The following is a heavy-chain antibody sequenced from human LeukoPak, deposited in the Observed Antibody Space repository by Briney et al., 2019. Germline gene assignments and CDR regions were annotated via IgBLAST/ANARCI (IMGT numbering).Heavy chain of an antibody. CDR2: IASSGRNT. J-gene: IGHJ3*01. CDR3: AKDIQLSA. CDR1: GFNFNDAA. D-gene: IGHD5-24*01. Sequence: GGSLRLSCAASGFNFNDAAMTWVRQAPGKGLEWVSLIASSGRNTCYTDSVRGRFTISRDNSKNTLSLQMNSLRVEDTAMYYCAKDIQLSAWGLGTMVTVSS. V-gene: IGHV3-23*01.